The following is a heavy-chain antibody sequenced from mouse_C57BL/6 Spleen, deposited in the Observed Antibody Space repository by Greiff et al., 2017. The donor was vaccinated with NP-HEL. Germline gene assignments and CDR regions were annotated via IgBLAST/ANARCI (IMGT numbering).Heavy chain of an antibody. CDR1: GFTFSDYY. Sequence: EVQLVESEGGLVQPGSSMKLSCTASGFTFSDYYMAWVRQVPEKGLEWVANINYDGSSTYYLDSLKSRFIISRDNAKNILYLQMSSLKSEDTATYYWARDGDYGYAMDYGGQGTSFTVSS. CDR2: INYDGSST. D-gene: IGHD2-4*01. J-gene: IGHJ4*01. CDR3: ARDGDYGYAMDY. V-gene: IGHV5-16*01.